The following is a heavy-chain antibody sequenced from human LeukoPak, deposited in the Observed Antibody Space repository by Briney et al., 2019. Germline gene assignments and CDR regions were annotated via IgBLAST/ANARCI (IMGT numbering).Heavy chain of an antibody. D-gene: IGHD5/OR15-5a*01. CDR1: GFTFTNYA. CDR3: ATKVSGRQYFDS. CDR2: IGGSGENT. Sequence: GGSLRLSCAASGFTFTNYAMSWVRQAPGRGLEVVSVIGGSGENTWYADSVKGRFTISRDNSKNTLSLEMNSLRAEDTAVYYCATKVSGRQYFDSWGQGTLVTVSS. V-gene: IGHV3-23*01. J-gene: IGHJ4*02.